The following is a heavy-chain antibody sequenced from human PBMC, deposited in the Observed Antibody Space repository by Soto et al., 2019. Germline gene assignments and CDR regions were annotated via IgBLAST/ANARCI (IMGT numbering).Heavy chain of an antibody. Sequence: SQTLSLTCAISGDSVSSNSAAWNWFRQSPSRGLEWLGRTYYRSKWYNDYAISVKSRLTINPDTSKNQFSLQLNSVTPDDTAVYYCARELAGKNWFDPWGQGTLVTVSS. CDR1: GDSVSSNSAA. CDR2: TYYRSKWYN. D-gene: IGHD6-19*01. CDR3: ARELAGKNWFDP. V-gene: IGHV6-1*01. J-gene: IGHJ5*02.